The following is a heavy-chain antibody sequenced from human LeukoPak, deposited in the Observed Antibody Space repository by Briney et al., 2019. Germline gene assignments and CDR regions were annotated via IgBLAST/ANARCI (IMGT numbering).Heavy chain of an antibody. J-gene: IGHJ4*02. Sequence: GGSLRLSCAASGFTFSSYWMSWVRQAPGKGLEWVANIKQDGSEKYYVDSVKGRFTISRDNAKNSLYLQMNSLRAEDTAVYYCARDQSDYDFWSGYYQYYFDNWGQGTLVTVSS. D-gene: IGHD3-3*01. CDR1: GFTFSSYW. V-gene: IGHV3-7*01. CDR3: ARDQSDYDFWSGYYQYYFDN. CDR2: IKQDGSEK.